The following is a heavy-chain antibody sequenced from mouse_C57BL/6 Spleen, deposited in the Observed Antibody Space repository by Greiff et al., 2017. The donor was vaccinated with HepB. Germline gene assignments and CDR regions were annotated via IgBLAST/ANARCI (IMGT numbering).Heavy chain of an antibody. Sequence: VKLVESGPELVKPGASVKISCKASGYAFSSSWMNWVKQRPGKGLEWIGRIYPGDGDTNYNGKFKGKATLTADKSSSTAYMQLSSLTSEDSAVYFCARSFYYGSSYEGDYFDYWGQGTTLTVSS. CDR1: GYAFSSSW. V-gene: IGHV1-82*01. J-gene: IGHJ2*01. D-gene: IGHD1-1*01. CDR3: ARSFYYGSSYEGDYFDY. CDR2: IYPGDGDT.